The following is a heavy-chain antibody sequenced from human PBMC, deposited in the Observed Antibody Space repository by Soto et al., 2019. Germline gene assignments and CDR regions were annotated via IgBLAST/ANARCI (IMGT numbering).Heavy chain of an antibody. CDR2: IYYSGST. CDR3: ARSDKDYGGNNLSDAFDI. Sequence: QVQLQESGPGLVKPSQTLSLTCTVSCGSISSGGYYWSWIRQHPGKGLEWIGYIYYSGSTYYNPSLKSRVTISVDTSKNQFSLKLSSVTAADTAVDYCARSDKDYGGNNLSDAFDIWGQGTMVTVSS. V-gene: IGHV4-31*03. D-gene: IGHD4-17*01. CDR1: CGSISSGGYY. J-gene: IGHJ3*02.